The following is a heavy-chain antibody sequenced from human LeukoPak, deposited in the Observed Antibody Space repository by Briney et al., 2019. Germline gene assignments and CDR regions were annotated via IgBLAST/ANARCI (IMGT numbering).Heavy chain of an antibody. J-gene: IGHJ4*02. V-gene: IGHV4-4*07. Sequence: SETMSLTCNVSGGSISSYYWSWIRQPAGKGLKWIGRIYTSGSTNYNPSLKSRVTMSVDTSKNQFSLKLSSVTAADTAVYYCASYGSGYYFDYWGQGTLVTVSS. D-gene: IGHD3-22*01. CDR3: ASYGSGYYFDY. CDR2: IYTSGST. CDR1: GGSISSYY.